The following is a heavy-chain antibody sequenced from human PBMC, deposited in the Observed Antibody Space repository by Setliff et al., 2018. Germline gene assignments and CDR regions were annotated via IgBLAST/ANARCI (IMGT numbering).Heavy chain of an antibody. CDR1: GFSLSTSGMC. D-gene: IGHD1-7*01. CDR3: ARLTGTDYYYYYMDV. V-gene: IGHV2-70*11. Sequence: PTLVNPTQTLTLTCTFSGFSLSTSGMCVSWIRQPPGKALEWLARIDWDDDKYYSTSLKTRLTISKDTSKNQVVPTMTNMDPVDTATYYCARLTGTDYYYYYMDVWGKGTTVTVSS. J-gene: IGHJ6*03. CDR2: IDWDDDK.